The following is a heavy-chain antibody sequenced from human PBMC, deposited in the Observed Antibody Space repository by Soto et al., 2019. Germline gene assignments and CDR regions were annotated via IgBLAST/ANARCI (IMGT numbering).Heavy chain of an antibody. Sequence: EVQLVESGEGLVQPGGSLRLSCAASGFTFSSYSMNWVRQAPGKGLEWVSYISSSSSVIYYADSVKGRFTISRDNAKNSLYLQIHSLRDEDTAVYYFARDRYCGGDCYSYYCDYWGQGTLVTVSS. CDR3: ARDRYCGGDCYSYYCDY. V-gene: IGHV3-48*02. CDR1: GFTFSSYS. CDR2: ISSSSSVI. J-gene: IGHJ4*02. D-gene: IGHD2-21*02.